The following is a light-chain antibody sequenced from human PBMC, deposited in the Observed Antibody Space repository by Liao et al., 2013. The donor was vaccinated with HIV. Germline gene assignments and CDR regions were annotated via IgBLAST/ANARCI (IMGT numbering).Light chain of an antibody. Sequence: SYELTQPPSVSVAPGKTARITCGGNNIGSKSVHWYQQKPGQAPVLVIYYDSKRPSGIPERFSGSNSGNTATLTISGTQAMDEADYYCQAWDSSTSVVFGGGTKLTVL. V-gene: IGLV3-21*01. CDR2: YDS. CDR1: NIGSKS. CDR3: QAWDSSTSVV. J-gene: IGLJ2*01.